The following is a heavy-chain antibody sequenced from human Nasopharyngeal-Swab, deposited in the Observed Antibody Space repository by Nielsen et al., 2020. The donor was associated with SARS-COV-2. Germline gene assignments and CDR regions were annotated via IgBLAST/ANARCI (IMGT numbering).Heavy chain of an antibody. J-gene: IGHJ5*02. Sequence: WIRQPPGKALEWLALIYWDDDKRYSPSLKSRLTITKDTSKNQVVLTMTNMDPVDTATYYCAHRGYSGYDYPGELDPWGQGTLVTVSS. D-gene: IGHD5-12*01. V-gene: IGHV2-5*02. CDR3: AHRGYSGYDYPGELDP. CDR2: IYWDDDK.